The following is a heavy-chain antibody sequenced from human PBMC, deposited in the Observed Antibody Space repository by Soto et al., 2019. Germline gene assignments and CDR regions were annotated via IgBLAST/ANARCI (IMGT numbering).Heavy chain of an antibody. V-gene: IGHV4-39*01. CDR1: GGSISSSSYY. D-gene: IGHD3-10*01. CDR3: ARVTYYYGSGSYYPVAFDI. CDR2: IYYSGST. J-gene: IGHJ3*02. Sequence: SETLSLTCTVSGGSISSSSYYWGWIRQPPGKGLEWIGSIYYSGSTYYNPSLKSRVTISVDTSKNQFSLKLSSVTAADTAVYYCARVTYYYGSGSYYPVAFDIWGQGTMVTVSS.